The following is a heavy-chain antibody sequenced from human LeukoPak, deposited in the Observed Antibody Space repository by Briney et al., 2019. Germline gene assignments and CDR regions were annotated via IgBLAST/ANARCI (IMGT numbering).Heavy chain of an antibody. J-gene: IGHJ6*03. CDR2: IIPIFGTA. CDR3: AREKLVRNYVLGNYYYMDV. CDR1: GGTFSSYA. D-gene: IGHD4-11*01. V-gene: IGHV1-69*05. Sequence: ASVKVSCKASGGTFSSYAISWVRQAPGQGLEWMGGIIPIFGTANYAQKFQGRVTITTDESTSTAYMELSGLRSEDTAVYYCAREKLVRNYVLGNYYYMDVWGKGTTVTVSS.